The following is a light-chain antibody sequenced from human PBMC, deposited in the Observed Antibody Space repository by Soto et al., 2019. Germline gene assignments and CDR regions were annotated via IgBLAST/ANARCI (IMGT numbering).Light chain of an antibody. V-gene: IGKV1-39*01. J-gene: IGKJ2*01. CDR1: QSISTY. Sequence: DIQMTHSPSSLSASVGDRVTITCRASQSISTYLNWYQQKPGKAPKLLIYGATNLQSGVPSRFSGSGSGTDFTLSISGRQPEDFATYYCQQTFIISAYTLGQGTRLDI. CDR2: GAT. CDR3: QQTFIISAYT.